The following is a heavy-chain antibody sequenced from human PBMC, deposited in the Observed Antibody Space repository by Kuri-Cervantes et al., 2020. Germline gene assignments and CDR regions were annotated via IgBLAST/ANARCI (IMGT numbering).Heavy chain of an antibody. CDR1: GYTFTGYY. D-gene: IGHD3-16*01. V-gene: IGHV1-2*02. Sequence: ASVKVSCKASGYTFTGYYMHWVRQAPGQGLEWMGWINPNSGGTNYAQKFQGRVTITADKSTSTAYMELSSLRSEDTAVYYCARAYEDMITKDYWGQGTLVTVSS. CDR3: ARAYEDMITKDY. J-gene: IGHJ4*02. CDR2: INPNSGGT.